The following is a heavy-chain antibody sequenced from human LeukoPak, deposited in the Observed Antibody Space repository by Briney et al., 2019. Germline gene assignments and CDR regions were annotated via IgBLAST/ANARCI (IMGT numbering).Heavy chain of an antibody. V-gene: IGHV3-15*01. Sequence: GGSLRLSCAASGFTFSNAWMTWVRQAPGKGLEWVGRVKSKTDGGTTDYAAPVKGRFTISRDDSKNTLYLQMNSLQTEDTAVYYCTTLGYKWKGDYWGQGTLVTLSS. CDR1: GFTFSNAW. D-gene: IGHD1-20*01. CDR2: VKSKTDGGTT. J-gene: IGHJ4*02. CDR3: TTLGYKWKGDY.